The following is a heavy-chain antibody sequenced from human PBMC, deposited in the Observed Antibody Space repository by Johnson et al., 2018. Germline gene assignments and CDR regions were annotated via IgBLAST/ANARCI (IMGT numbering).Heavy chain of an antibody. CDR3: ARDYCSGGSCYLGYYYYGRDV. V-gene: IGHV3-74*01. CDR1: GFTFSSYW. Sequence: VQLQESGGGLVQPGGSLRLSCAASGFTFSSYWMHWVRQAPGKGLVWVSRINSDGSSTRYADSVKGRFTISRDNSKNTLYLQRNSLGAEDTAVYYCARDYCSGGSCYLGYYYYGRDVWGQGTTVTVSS. J-gene: IGHJ6*02. D-gene: IGHD2-15*01. CDR2: INSDGSST.